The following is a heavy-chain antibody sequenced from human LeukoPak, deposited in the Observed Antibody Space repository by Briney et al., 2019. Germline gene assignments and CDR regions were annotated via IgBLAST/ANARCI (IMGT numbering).Heavy chain of an antibody. J-gene: IGHJ4*02. D-gene: IGHD6-19*01. CDR1: GYIFTGYY. CDR3: ARGRPPRLVRPFDY. Sequence: ASVKVSCKASGYIFTGYYMHWVRQAPGQGLEWMGWINPNSGGTNYAHKFQGRVTMTRDTSISTAYMELSRLRSDDTAVYYCARGRPPRLVRPFDYWGQGTLVTVSS. CDR2: INPNSGGT. V-gene: IGHV1-2*07.